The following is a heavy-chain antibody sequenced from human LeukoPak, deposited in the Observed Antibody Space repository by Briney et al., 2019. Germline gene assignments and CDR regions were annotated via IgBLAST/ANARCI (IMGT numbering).Heavy chain of an antibody. V-gene: IGHV4-59*08. D-gene: IGHD1-26*01. CDR1: GGSISSYY. J-gene: IGHJ3*02. CDR2: IYYSGST. CDR3: ARLCAVGATYEGVLDAFDI. Sequence: PSETLSLTCTVSGGSISSYYWSWIRQPPGKGLEWIGYIYYSGSTNYNPSLKSRVTISVDTSKNQFSLKLSSVTAADTAVYYCARLCAVGATYEGVLDAFDIWGQGTMVTVPS.